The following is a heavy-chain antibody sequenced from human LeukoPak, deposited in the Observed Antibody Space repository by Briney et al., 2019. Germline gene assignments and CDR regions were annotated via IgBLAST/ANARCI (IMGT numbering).Heavy chain of an antibody. V-gene: IGHV3-21*01. CDR2: ISRASESI. CDR3: ARDLNYDILTGYYNP. J-gene: IGHJ5*02. Sequence: PGGSLRLSCAASGFTFNTYSMTWVRQAPGKGLEWVSIISRASESIFYADSVKGRFTISRDNAKNSLYLQMNSLRAEDTAVYYCARDLNYDILTGYYNPWGQGTLVTVSS. D-gene: IGHD3-9*01. CDR1: GFTFNTYS.